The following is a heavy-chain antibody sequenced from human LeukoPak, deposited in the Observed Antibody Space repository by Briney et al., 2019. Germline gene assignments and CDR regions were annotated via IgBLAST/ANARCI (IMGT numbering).Heavy chain of an antibody. Sequence: SQTLSLTCTVSGGSISSGGYYWSWIRQPAGKGLEWIGRIYTSGSTNYNPSLKSRVTISVDTSKNQFSLQLSSVTAADTAVYYCARVVITIFGVVIDAFDIWGQGTMVTVSS. D-gene: IGHD3-3*01. CDR2: IYTSGST. CDR1: GGSISSGGYY. V-gene: IGHV4-61*02. CDR3: ARVVITIFGVVIDAFDI. J-gene: IGHJ3*02.